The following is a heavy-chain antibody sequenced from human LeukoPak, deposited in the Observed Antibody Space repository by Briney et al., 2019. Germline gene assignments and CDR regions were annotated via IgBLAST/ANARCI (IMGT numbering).Heavy chain of an antibody. D-gene: IGHD3-22*01. J-gene: IGHJ4*02. CDR3: ARENPSGYYNRPIDY. CDR1: GASLSSYY. V-gene: IGHV4-59*01. CDR2: IYYSGSI. Sequence: SETLSLMCTVCGASLSSYYWSWIGQPPGKGLEWIGDIYYSGSIKYNPSLMSRVTMSVDTSKDQFSLKLSSVTAADTAIYYCARENPSGYYNRPIDYWGQGTLVTVSS.